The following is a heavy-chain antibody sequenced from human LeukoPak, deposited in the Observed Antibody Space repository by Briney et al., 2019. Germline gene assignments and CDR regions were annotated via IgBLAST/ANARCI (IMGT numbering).Heavy chain of an antibody. D-gene: IGHD6-13*01. J-gene: IGHJ6*03. V-gene: IGHV3-53*05. CDR3: ARSPYSSWPQEYYYYYYMDV. CDR2: IYSGGST. Sequence: PGGSLRLSCAASGFTVSSNYMSWVRQAPGKGLEWVSVIYSGGSTYYADSVKGRFTISRDNSKNTLYLQMNSLRAEDTAVYYCARSPYSSWPQEYYYYYYMDVWGKGTTVTVSS. CDR1: GFTVSSNY.